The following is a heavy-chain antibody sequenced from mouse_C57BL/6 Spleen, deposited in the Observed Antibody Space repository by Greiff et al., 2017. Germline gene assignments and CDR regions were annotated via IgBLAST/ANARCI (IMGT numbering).Heavy chain of an antibody. CDR2: ISDGGSYT. CDR1: GFTFSSYA. V-gene: IGHV5-4*01. Sequence: EVQVVESGGGLVKPGGSLKLSCAASGFTFSSYAMSWVRQTPEKRLEWVATISDGGSYTYYPDNVKGRFTISRDNAKNNLYLQMSHLKSEDTAMYYCARRDIVTLDYWGQGTTLTVSS. CDR3: ARRDIVTLDY. D-gene: IGHD2-5*01. J-gene: IGHJ2*01.